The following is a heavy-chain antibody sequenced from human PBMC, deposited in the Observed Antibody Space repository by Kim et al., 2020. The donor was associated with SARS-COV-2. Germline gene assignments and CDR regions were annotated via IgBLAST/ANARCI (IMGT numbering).Heavy chain of an antibody. D-gene: IGHD1-7*01. V-gene: IGHV4-39*01. J-gene: IGHJ4*02. Sequence: SETLSLTCAVSGDSVSTSNYFWGWIRQPPGKGLEWLGSIFYSGTETTYNNPSLKSRVTLSVDTSENHFSLKLSSVTAADTAVYFCARHDWNYLIDSWGQGTLVTVSS. CDR1: GDSVSTSNYF. CDR2: IFYSGTETT. CDR3: ARHDWNYLIDS.